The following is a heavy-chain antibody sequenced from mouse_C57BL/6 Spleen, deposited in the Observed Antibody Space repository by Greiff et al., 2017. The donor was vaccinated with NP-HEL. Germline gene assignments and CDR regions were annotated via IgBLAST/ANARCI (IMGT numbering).Heavy chain of an antibody. J-gene: IGHJ3*01. CDR1: GYAFSSSW. D-gene: IGHD4-1*01. Sequence: QVQLQQSGPELVKPGASVKISCKASGYAFSSSWMNWVKQRPGKGLEWIGRIYPGDGDTNYNGKFKGKATLTADKSSSTAYMQLSSLTSEDSAVYFCAEELLFAYGGQGTLVTVSA. CDR2: IYPGDGDT. V-gene: IGHV1-82*01. CDR3: AEELLFAY.